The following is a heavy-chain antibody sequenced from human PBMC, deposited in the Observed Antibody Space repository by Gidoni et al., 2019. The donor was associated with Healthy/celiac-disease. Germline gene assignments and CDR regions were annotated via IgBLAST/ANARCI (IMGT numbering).Heavy chain of an antibody. CDR2: IYTSGST. D-gene: IGHD3-22*01. Sequence: QVQLQESGPGLVKPSQTLSLTCTVPGGSIRSGSYYWSWIRQPAGKGLEWIGRIYTSGSTNYNPSLKSRVTILVDTSKNQFSLKLSSVTAADTAVYYCARGGYDSSGYFPYWGQGTLVTVSS. V-gene: IGHV4-61*02. CDR1: GGSIRSGSYY. CDR3: ARGGYDSSGYFPY. J-gene: IGHJ4*02.